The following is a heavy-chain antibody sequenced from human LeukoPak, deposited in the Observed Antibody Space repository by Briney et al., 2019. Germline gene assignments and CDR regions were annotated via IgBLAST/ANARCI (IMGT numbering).Heavy chain of an antibody. CDR3: TKLKGWYGEGYFDY. Sequence: GGSLRLSCAAPGFTVSSTYMSWVRQPAGKGLEWVSVIYTGGTTFYADSVKGRSTISRDNSKNTLYLQMNSLRADDTAVYYCTKLKGWYGEGYFDYWGQGTLVTVSS. CDR2: IYTGGTT. J-gene: IGHJ4*02. CDR1: GFTVSSTY. V-gene: IGHV3-53*01. D-gene: IGHD3-10*01.